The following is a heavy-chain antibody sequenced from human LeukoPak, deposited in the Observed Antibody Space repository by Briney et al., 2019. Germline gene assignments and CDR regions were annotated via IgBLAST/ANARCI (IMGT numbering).Heavy chain of an antibody. V-gene: IGHV4-34*01. CDR1: GGSFSGYY. Sequence: PSETLSLTCAVYGGSFSGYYWSWIRQPPGKGLEWIGEINHSGSTNYNPSLKSRVTISVDTSKNQFSLKLSSVTAADTAVYYCARENPAAIHDYWGQGTLVTVSS. CDR3: ARENPAAIHDY. CDR2: INHSGST. J-gene: IGHJ4*02. D-gene: IGHD2-2*01.